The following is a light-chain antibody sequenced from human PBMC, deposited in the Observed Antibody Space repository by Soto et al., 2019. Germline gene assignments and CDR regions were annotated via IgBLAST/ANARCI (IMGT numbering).Light chain of an antibody. CDR2: DAS. CDR1: QSVSSH. Sequence: EIVLTQSPATLSLSPGERATLSCRASQSVSSHLAWYQQKPGQAPRLLIYDASSRATGIPATFSGSGSGTDFTLTISSLEPEDFAVYYCQQRTNWPLTFGGGTKVEIK. J-gene: IGKJ4*01. CDR3: QQRTNWPLT. V-gene: IGKV3-11*01.